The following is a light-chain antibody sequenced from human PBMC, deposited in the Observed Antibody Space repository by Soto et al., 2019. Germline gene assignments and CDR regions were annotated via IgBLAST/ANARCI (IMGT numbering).Light chain of an antibody. Sequence: DIVMTQSPATLSVSPGERATLSCRASQSVSSNLAWYQQKPGQAPRLLIYGASTRATGIPARFSGSGSGTEFTLTISSRQSEDFAIYYCQQYNNWPWTFGQGTKVEIK. CDR3: QQYNNWPWT. CDR2: GAS. CDR1: QSVSSN. J-gene: IGKJ1*01. V-gene: IGKV3-15*01.